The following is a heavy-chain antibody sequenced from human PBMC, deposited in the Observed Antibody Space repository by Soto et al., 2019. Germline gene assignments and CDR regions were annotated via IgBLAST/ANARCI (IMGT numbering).Heavy chain of an antibody. Sequence: SETLSLTCTVSGGSISSYYWSWIRQPPGKGLEWIGYIYYSGSTNYNPSLKSRATISVDTSKNQFSLKLSSVTAADTAVYYCARHRKYYYYYYYMDVWGKGTTVTVSS. CDR1: GGSISSYY. J-gene: IGHJ6*03. CDR3: ARHRKYYYYYYYMDV. V-gene: IGHV4-59*08. CDR2: IYYSGST.